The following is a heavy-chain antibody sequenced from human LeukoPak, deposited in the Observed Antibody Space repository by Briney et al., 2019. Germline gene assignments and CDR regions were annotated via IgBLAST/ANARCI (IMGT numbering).Heavy chain of an antibody. V-gene: IGHV1-46*01. J-gene: IGHJ6*03. CDR1: GYTFTSYY. Sequence: ASVKVSCKASGYTFTSYYMHWVRQAPGQGLEWMGIINPSGGSTSYAQKFQGRVTMTRDMSTSTVHMELSSLRSEDTAVYYCARDLAHDYGDYFNYMDVWGKGTTVTVSS. D-gene: IGHD4-17*01. CDR2: INPSGGST. CDR3: ARDLAHDYGDYFNYMDV.